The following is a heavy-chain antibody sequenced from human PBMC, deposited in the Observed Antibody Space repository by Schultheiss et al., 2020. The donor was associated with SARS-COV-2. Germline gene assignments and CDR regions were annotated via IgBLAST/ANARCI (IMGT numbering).Heavy chain of an antibody. CDR2: INHSGST. V-gene: IGHV4-34*01. D-gene: IGHD4-17*01. CDR1: GGSFSGYY. J-gene: IGHJ4*02. CDR3: ASEIGRYGDYAFDY. Sequence: SETLSLTCAVYGGSFSGYYWSWIRQPPGKGLEWIGEINHSGSTNYNPSLKSRVTISVDTSKNQFSLKLSSVTAADTAVYYCASEIGRYGDYAFDYWGQGTLVTVSS.